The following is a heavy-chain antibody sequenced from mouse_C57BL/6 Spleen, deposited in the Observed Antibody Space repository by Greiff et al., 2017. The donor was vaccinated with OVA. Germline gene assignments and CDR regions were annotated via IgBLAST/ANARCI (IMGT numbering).Heavy chain of an antibody. J-gene: IGHJ1*03. V-gene: IGHV1-64*01. CDR1: GYTFTSYW. CDR3: ARSYYYGSSPPYWYFDV. CDR2: IHPNSGST. Sequence: QVQLQQPGAELVKPGASVKLSCKASGYTFTSYWMHWVKQRPGQGLEWIGMIHPNSGSTNYNEKFKSKATLTVDKSSSTAYMQLSSLTSEYSAVYYWARSYYYGSSPPYWYFDVWGTGTTVTVSS. D-gene: IGHD1-1*01.